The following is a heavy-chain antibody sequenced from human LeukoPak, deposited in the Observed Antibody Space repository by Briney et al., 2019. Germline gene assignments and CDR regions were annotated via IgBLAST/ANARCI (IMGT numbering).Heavy chain of an antibody. J-gene: IGHJ3*02. CDR1: GGSISSSSYY. CDR2: VYYSGST. D-gene: IGHD3-3*01. V-gene: IGHV4-39*01. Sequence: SETVSLTCTVSGGSISSSSYYWGWIRQPPGKGLEWIGSVYYSGSTYYNPSLKSRVTISVDTSKNQFSLKLSSVTAADTAVYYCARGTIFGVVEDAFDIWGQGTMVTVSS. CDR3: ARGTIFGVVEDAFDI.